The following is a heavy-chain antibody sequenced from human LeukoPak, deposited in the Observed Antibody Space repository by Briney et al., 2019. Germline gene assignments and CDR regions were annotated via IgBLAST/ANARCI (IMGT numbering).Heavy chain of an antibody. V-gene: IGHV1-18*01. J-gene: IGHJ3*02. CDR2: ISAYNGNT. CDR3: ARGGSRSRRGDDTFDI. Sequence: ASVKVSCKASGYTFTNYAMNWVRQAPGQGLEWMGWISAYNGNTELAQKFQGRVTLATDASTSTAYVELRSLTSDDTAVYFCARGGSRSRRGDDTFDIWGQGTMVTVSS. CDR1: GYTFTNYA. D-gene: IGHD3-10*01.